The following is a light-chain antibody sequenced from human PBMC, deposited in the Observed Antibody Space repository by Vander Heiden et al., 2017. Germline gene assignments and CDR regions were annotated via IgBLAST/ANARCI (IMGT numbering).Light chain of an antibody. J-gene: IGLJ3*02. CDR3: VIYMGSGIWV. V-gene: IGLV8-61*01. CDR2: NTN. Sequence: QTVVTQEPSFSVSPGGTVTLTCGFNSGSVSTNYFPSWYQRTPGQAPRTLIYNTNTRSSGVPDRFSGSILGNKAALTITGAQADDESDYSCVIYMGSGIWVFGGGTKLTVL. CDR1: SGSVSTNYF.